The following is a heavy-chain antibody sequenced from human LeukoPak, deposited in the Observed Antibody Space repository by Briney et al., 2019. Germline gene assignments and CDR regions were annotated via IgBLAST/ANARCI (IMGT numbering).Heavy chain of an antibody. D-gene: IGHD2-15*01. Sequence: GESLKISCKGSGYSFTSYWIGWVRQMPGKGLEWMGIIYPGDSDTRYSPSFQGQVTISADKSISTAYLQWSSLKASDTAMYYCASVVVAAEAIDAFDIWGQGTMVTVSS. CDR3: ASVVVAAEAIDAFDI. V-gene: IGHV5-51*01. J-gene: IGHJ3*02. CDR1: GYSFTSYW. CDR2: IYPGDSDT.